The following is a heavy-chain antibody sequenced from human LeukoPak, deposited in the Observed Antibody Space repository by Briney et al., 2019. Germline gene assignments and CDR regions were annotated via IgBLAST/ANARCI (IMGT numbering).Heavy chain of an antibody. CDR2: ISGSGGNT. CDR3: AKDWGTTVTTFDY. CDR1: GFAFSSYA. Sequence: GGSLRLSCAASGFAFSSYARSWVRQAPGKGLEWVSAISGSGGNTYYADSVQGRFTTSRDNSKDTLYLQMHSLRAEDTAVYYCAKDWGTTVTTFDYWGQGTLVTVSS. V-gene: IGHV3-23*01. D-gene: IGHD4-11*01. J-gene: IGHJ4*02.